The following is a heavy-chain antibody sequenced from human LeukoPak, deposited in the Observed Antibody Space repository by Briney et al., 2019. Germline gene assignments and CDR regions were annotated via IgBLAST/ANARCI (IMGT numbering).Heavy chain of an antibody. Sequence: PGGSLRLSRAPDALSFRSYEMRWVRQAPGKGLEWVSYISISGSSMYYADSVKGRFTTTRDNAKNSQSLQMDSTTAQYTAVYDCARAYGKFDYWGQGTLVTVSS. V-gene: IGHV3-48*03. CDR1: ALSFRSYE. CDR2: ISISGSSM. CDR3: ARAYGKFDY. D-gene: IGHD3-10*01. J-gene: IGHJ4*02.